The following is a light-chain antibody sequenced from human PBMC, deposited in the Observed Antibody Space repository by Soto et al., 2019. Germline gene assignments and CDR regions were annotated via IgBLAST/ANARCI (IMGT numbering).Light chain of an antibody. CDR1: AGAVTSAYY. J-gene: IGLJ2*01. CDR3: LLYYGGAQVL. Sequence: QAVVTQAPSLTVSPGGTVTLTCASSAGAVTSAYYTNWLQQKPGQAPRALIYSTSEKHSWTPARFSGSLLGGKAALTLSAAQTEDEGDYYCLLYYGGAQVLFGGGTKLTVL. V-gene: IGLV7-43*01. CDR2: STS.